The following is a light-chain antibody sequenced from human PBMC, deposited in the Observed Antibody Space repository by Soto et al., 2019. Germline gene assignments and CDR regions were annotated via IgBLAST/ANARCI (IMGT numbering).Light chain of an antibody. V-gene: IGKV1D-8*01. J-gene: IGKJ3*01. Sequence: VIWMTQSPSYLSHLPEARFPISGRMSQGIGSYLAWYQQKPGKAPELLIYAASTLQSGVPSRFSGSGSGTDFTLTISCLQSEDFATYYCQQSYSFPFTFGPGTKVDIK. CDR1: QGIGSY. CDR2: AAS. CDR3: QQSYSFPFT.